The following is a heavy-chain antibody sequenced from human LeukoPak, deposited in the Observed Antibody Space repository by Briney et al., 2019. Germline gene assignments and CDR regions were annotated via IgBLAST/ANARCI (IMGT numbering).Heavy chain of an antibody. J-gene: IGHJ4*02. CDR1: GYTFTGYY. CDR2: INPNSGGT. Sequence: ASVKVSCKASGYTFTGYYMHWVRQAPGQGLEWMGWINPNSGGTNYAQKFQGRVTMTRDTSISAAYMELRSLRSDDTAVYYCARGIAANFDYWGQGTLVTVSS. V-gene: IGHV1-2*02. CDR3: ARGIAANFDY. D-gene: IGHD6-25*01.